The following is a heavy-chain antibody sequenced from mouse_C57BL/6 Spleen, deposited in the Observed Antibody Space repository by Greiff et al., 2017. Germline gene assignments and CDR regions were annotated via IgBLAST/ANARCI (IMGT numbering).Heavy chain of an antibody. CDR1: GYTFTSYW. D-gene: IGHD1-1*01. J-gene: IGHJ4*01. CDR3: AGDNTVVTSNAMDY. V-gene: IGHV1-7*01. CDR2: INPSGGYT. Sequence: VQLQQSGAELAKPGASVKMSCKASGYTFTSYWMHWVKQRPGQGLEWIGYINPSGGYTKYNQKFKDKATLTADKSSSTAYMQLSSLTYEDSAVYYGAGDNTVVTSNAMDYWGQGTSVTVSA.